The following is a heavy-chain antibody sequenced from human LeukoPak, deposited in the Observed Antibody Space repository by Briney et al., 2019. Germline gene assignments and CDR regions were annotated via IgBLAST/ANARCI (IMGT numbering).Heavy chain of an antibody. CDR2: INPNSGGT. Sequence: ASVKVSCKASGYTFTGYYMHWVRQAPGQGLEWMGRINPNSGGTNYAQKLQGRVTMTRDTSISTAYMELSRLRSDDTAVFYCARDGAYDFWSGYSYYFDYWGQGTLVTVSS. V-gene: IGHV1-2*06. D-gene: IGHD3-3*01. J-gene: IGHJ4*02. CDR1: GYTFTGYY. CDR3: ARDGAYDFWSGYSYYFDY.